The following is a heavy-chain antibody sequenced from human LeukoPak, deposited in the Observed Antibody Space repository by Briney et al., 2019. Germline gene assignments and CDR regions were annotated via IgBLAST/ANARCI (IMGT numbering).Heavy chain of an antibody. CDR1: GFTFSNNA. J-gene: IGHJ6*04. D-gene: IGHD3-10*02. Sequence: QPGRSLRLSCAASGFTFSNNAMHWVRQAPGKGLEWVSYISSSGSTIYYADSVKGRFTISRDNAKNSLYLQMNSLRAEDTAVYYCAELGITMIGGVWGKGTTVTISS. CDR2: ISSSGSTI. CDR3: AELGITMIGGV. V-gene: IGHV3-48*03.